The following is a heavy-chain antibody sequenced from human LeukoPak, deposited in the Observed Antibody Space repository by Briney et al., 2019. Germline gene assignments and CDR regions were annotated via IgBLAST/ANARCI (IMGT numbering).Heavy chain of an antibody. CDR1: GGSISSGGYY. Sequence: PSETLSLTCTVSGGSISSGGYYWSWIRQPPGKGLEWIGYIFHSGSPNYNPSLKSRVTMSVDRSKNQFSLKLTSVTAADTAVYYCARRYCSNTSCYPDYWGQGTLVTVSS. D-gene: IGHD2-2*01. V-gene: IGHV4-30-2*01. CDR3: ARRYCSNTSCYPDY. CDR2: IFHSGSP. J-gene: IGHJ4*02.